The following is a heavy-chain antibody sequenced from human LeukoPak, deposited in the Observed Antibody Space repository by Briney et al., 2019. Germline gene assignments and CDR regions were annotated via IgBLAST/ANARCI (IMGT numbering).Heavy chain of an antibody. D-gene: IGHD2-2*02. CDR3: ARDGLTPYCSSTSCYTRGPYYYYMDV. V-gene: IGHV1-69*13. Sequence: SVKVSCKASGYTFTSYGISWVRQAPGQGLEWMGGIIPIFGTANYAQKFQGRVTITADESTSTAYMELSSLRSEDTAVYYCARDGLTPYCSSTSCYTRGPYYYYMDVWGKGTTVTVSS. CDR1: GYTFTSYG. CDR2: IIPIFGTA. J-gene: IGHJ6*03.